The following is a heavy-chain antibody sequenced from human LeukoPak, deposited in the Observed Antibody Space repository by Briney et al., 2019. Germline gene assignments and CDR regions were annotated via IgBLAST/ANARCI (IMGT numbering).Heavy chain of an antibody. Sequence: TGGSLRLSCEASGFTFSGYGMSWVTQAPGKGREWVSTITDSGGSTYYADSVKGRFTISRDNSKNTLYLQMNTLRAEDTAVYYCAKGQVSGTYLRFHYWGQGTLVTVSS. V-gene: IGHV3-23*01. J-gene: IGHJ4*02. CDR3: AKGQVSGTYLRFHY. CDR2: ITDSGGST. D-gene: IGHD3-10*01. CDR1: GFTFSGYG.